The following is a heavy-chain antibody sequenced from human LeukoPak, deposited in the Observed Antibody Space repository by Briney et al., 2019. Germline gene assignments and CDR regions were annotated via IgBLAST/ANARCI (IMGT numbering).Heavy chain of an antibody. V-gene: IGHV3-7*01. CDR3: ARTYYYGSGNAFDI. CDR2: IKQDGSEK. D-gene: IGHD3-10*01. CDR1: GFTFSSYW. J-gene: IGHJ3*02. Sequence: PGGSLRLSCAASGFTFSSYWMSWVRQAPGKGLEWVANIKQDGSEKYYVDSVKGRFTISRDNAKNSLYLQMNSLRAEDTAVYYCARTYYYGSGNAFDIWGQGTMVTVSS.